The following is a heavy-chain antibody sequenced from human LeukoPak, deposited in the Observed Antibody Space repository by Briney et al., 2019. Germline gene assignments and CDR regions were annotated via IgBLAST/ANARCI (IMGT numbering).Heavy chain of an antibody. Sequence: ASVTVSLTVSAYTLTELSIHWVRLAPAKGNGRVGGFDHEEGETIYAQKFQGRVTMTEDTSTDTAYMELSSLRSEDTAVYCCATEGDYGGNSGAFDIWGQGTMVTVSS. CDR3: ATEGDYGGNSGAFDI. J-gene: IGHJ3*02. CDR2: FDHEEGET. D-gene: IGHD4-23*01. V-gene: IGHV1-24*01. CDR1: AYTLTELS.